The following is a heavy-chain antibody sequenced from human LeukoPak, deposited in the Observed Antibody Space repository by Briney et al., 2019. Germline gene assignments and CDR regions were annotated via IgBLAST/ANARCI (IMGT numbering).Heavy chain of an antibody. CDR3: ARVGGGVYYHGMDV. V-gene: IGHV3-23*01. D-gene: IGHD3-16*01. Sequence: GGSLRLSCAASGFTFSSYAMSWVRQAPGKGLEWVSAISGSGGSTYYADSVKGRFTISRDNSKNTLYLQMNSLRAEDTAVYYCARVGGGVYYHGMDVWGQGTTVTVS. J-gene: IGHJ6*02. CDR1: GFTFSSYA. CDR2: ISGSGGST.